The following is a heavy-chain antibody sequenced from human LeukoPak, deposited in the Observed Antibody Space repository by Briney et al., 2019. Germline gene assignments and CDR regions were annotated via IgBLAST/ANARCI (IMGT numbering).Heavy chain of an antibody. V-gene: IGHV1-2*02. Sequence: GASVKVSCKASGYIFTGYYMHWVRQAPGQGLEWMGWINPNSGDTNYAQRFQGRVTMTRDTSISTAYMELSRLRSDDTAVYYCARRGDRIAVAGNRDAFDIWGQGTMVTVSS. CDR2: INPNSGDT. CDR3: ARRGDRIAVAGNRDAFDI. D-gene: IGHD6-19*01. J-gene: IGHJ3*02. CDR1: GYIFTGYY.